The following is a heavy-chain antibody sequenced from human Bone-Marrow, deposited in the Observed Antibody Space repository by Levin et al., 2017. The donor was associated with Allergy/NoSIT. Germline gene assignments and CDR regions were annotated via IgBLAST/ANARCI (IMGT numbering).Heavy chain of an antibody. J-gene: IGHJ3*02. Sequence: GGSLRLSCAASGFTFSSYAMSWVRQAPGKGLEWVSAISGSGGSTYYADSVKGRFTISRDNSKNTLYLQMNSLRAEDTAVYYCAKGYCSSTSCYLGAFDIWGQGTMVTVSS. CDR2: ISGSGGST. V-gene: IGHV3-23*01. CDR3: AKGYCSSTSCYLGAFDI. D-gene: IGHD2-2*01. CDR1: GFTFSSYA.